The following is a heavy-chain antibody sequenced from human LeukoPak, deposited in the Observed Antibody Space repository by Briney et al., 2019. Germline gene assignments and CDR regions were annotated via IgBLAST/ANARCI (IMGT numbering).Heavy chain of an antibody. V-gene: IGHV4-59*08. CDR2: MFYSGST. CDR1: GGSISSYY. J-gene: IGHJ5*02. Sequence: SETLSLTCTVSGGSISSYYWSWIRQPPGKGLEWIGYMFYSGSTNYNPSLKSRVTISVDTSKNQFSLKLSSVTAADTAVYYCARHYSSGWYVGWFDPWGQGTLVTVSS. D-gene: IGHD6-19*01. CDR3: ARHYSSGWYVGWFDP.